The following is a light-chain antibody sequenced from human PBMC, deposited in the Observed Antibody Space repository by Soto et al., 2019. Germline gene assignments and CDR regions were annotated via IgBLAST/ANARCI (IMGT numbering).Light chain of an antibody. V-gene: IGLV2-8*01. CDR2: EVS. CDR3: SSYAGSNNFVV. CDR1: SSDVGGYNY. Sequence: QSALTQSPSASGSPGQSVTISCTGTSSDVGGYNYVSWYQQHPGKAPKLMIYEVSKRPSGVPDRFSGSKSGNTASLTVSGLQAEDEADYYCSSYAGSNNFVVFGTGTKLTVL. J-gene: IGLJ1*01.